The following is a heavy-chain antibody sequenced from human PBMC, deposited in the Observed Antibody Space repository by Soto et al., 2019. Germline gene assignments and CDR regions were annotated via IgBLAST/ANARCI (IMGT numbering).Heavy chain of an antibody. D-gene: IGHD3-22*01. J-gene: IGHJ4*02. CDR2: ISGGGAST. CDR1: GFTFSSHA. CDR3: ARDGFQYDDGGYYEFDY. V-gene: IGHV3-23*01. Sequence: GGSLRLSCAASGFTFSSHAMNWVRQAPGKGLEWVSTISGGGASTYYLYADSVKGRFSISRDDAQNSLYLQMNSLRAEDTALYYCARDGFQYDDGGYYEFDYWGQGTMVTVSS.